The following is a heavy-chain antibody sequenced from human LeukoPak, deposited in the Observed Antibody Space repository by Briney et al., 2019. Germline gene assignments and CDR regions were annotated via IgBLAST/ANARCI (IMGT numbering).Heavy chain of an antibody. J-gene: IGHJ4*02. CDR1: GFTFSSYW. Sequence: GGSLRLSCAASGFTFSSYWMSWVRQAPGKRLEWVANIKQDGSEKYYVDSVKGRFTISRDNAKNSLYLQMNSLRAEDTAVYYCARDVIDFWSGYYDYWGQGTLVTVSS. D-gene: IGHD3-3*01. CDR2: IKQDGSEK. CDR3: ARDVIDFWSGYYDY. V-gene: IGHV3-7*01.